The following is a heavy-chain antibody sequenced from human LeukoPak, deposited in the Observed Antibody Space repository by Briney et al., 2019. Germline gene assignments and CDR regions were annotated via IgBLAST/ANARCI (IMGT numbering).Heavy chain of an antibody. D-gene: IGHD3-22*01. CDR1: GGSISRSSYY. Sequence: NSPETLSLTCTVSGGSISRSSYYWGRIRQPPGKGLEWITHIYYAGSTNYNPSLKSRVTISVDTSKNQFSLKLSSVTAADTAVYYCARAANYYDSSGYYYKHREYFQHWGQGTLVTVSS. CDR3: ARAANYYDSSGYYYKHREYFQH. CDR2: IYYAGST. V-gene: IGHV4-61*05. J-gene: IGHJ1*01.